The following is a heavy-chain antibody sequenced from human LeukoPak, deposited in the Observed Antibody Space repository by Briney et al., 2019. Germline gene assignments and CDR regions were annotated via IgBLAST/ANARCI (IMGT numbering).Heavy chain of an antibody. D-gene: IGHD1-26*01. V-gene: IGHV4-39*01. CDR2: IYYSGST. J-gene: IGHJ4*02. Sequence: SETLSLTCAVSGASISGSGYYWGWIRQPPGEGLEWIGNIYYSGSTYYNASLQSRVTISIDTSKNQFSLRLNSVTDADTAMYYCAKSGGYGLIDYWGQGTLVIVSS. CDR1: GASISGSGYY. CDR3: AKSGGYGLIDY.